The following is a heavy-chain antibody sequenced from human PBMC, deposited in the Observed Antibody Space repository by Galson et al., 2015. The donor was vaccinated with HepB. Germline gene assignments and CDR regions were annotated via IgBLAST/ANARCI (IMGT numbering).Heavy chain of an antibody. J-gene: IGHJ4*02. CDR3: ARPLGWELLGHFDY. Sequence: SLRLSCAASGFTFSSYAMHWVRQAPGKGLGWVAVISYDGSNKYYADSVKGRFTISRDNSKNTLYLQMNSLRAEDTAVYYCARPLGWELLGHFDYWGQGTLVTVSS. V-gene: IGHV3-30-3*01. CDR2: ISYDGSNK. D-gene: IGHD1-26*01. CDR1: GFTFSSYA.